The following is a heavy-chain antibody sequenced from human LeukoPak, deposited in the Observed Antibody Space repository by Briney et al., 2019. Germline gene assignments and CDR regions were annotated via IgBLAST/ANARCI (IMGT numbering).Heavy chain of an antibody. J-gene: IGHJ4*02. CDR1: GFSFGSFA. V-gene: IGHV3-23*01. Sequence: PGGSLRLSCAASGFSFGSFAMSWVRQAPGKGLEWVSGIIGSGGTTFYADSVKGRFTISRDNSKNTLYLQMNSLRAEDTAVYYCAKDPAAGTVDYWGQGTLVTVSS. CDR3: AKDPAAGTVDY. D-gene: IGHD6-13*01. CDR2: IIGSGGTT.